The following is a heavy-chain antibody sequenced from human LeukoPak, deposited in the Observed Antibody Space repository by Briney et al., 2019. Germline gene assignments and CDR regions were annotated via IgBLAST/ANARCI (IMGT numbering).Heavy chain of an antibody. Sequence: GASVKVSCKASGYTFTGYYMHWVRQAPGQGLEWMGIINPSGGSTSYAQKFQGRVTMTRDTSTSTAYMELRSLRSDDTAVYYCARGGTWILDYWGQGTLVTVSS. V-gene: IGHV1-46*01. CDR3: ARGGTWILDY. D-gene: IGHD5-18*01. CDR2: INPSGGST. J-gene: IGHJ4*02. CDR1: GYTFTGYY.